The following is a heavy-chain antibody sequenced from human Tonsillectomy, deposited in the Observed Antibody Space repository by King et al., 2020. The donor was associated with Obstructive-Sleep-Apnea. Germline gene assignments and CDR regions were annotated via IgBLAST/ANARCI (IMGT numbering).Heavy chain of an antibody. J-gene: IGHJ6*02. Sequence: VQLVESGGGVVQPGRSLRLSCAASGFTFNSYDMHWVRQAPGKGLEWVADIWYDGSKKYYADSVKGRFTISRDNSKNTVHLQMNSLRAEDTAGYYCAGILAPPELSSSWYGAVYYYGMDVWGQGTTVTVSS. CDR3: AGILAPPELSSSWYGAVYYYGMDV. CDR1: GFTFNSYD. CDR2: IWYDGSKK. D-gene: IGHD6-13*01. V-gene: IGHV3-33*01.